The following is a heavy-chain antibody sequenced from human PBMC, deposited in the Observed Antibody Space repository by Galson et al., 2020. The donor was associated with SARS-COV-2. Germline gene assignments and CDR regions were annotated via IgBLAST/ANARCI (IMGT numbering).Heavy chain of an antibody. D-gene: IGHD1-26*01. CDR1: GFSVSSNY. CDR3: TRDCCSGSYYGY. V-gene: IGHV3-66*03. Sequence: LSLTCAGSGFSVSSNYMHWVRQAPGKGLEWVSAIHNTGSTYYADSVKGRFTISRDNSKNTLYLQMNSLRVEDTAVYYCTRDCCSGSYYGYWGRGTLVTVSS. J-gene: IGHJ4*02. CDR2: IHNTGST.